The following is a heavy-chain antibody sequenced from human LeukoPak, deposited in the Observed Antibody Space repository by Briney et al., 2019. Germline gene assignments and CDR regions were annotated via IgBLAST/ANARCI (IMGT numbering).Heavy chain of an antibody. CDR3: ANLGARDGFDI. D-gene: IGHD1-26*01. CDR1: EFTFRNYA. V-gene: IGHV3-23*01. J-gene: IGHJ3*02. CDR2: ISDSGDST. Sequence: PGGSLRLACAASEFTFRNYAMSWVRQAPGKGLEWASAISDSGDSTFYADSVKGRFTISRDNSKSTLDLQMNSLRVEDTAVYYCANLGARDGFDIWGQGTVVTVSS.